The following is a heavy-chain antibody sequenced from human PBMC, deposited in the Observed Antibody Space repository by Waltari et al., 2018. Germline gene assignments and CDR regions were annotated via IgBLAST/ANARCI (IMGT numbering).Heavy chain of an antibody. CDR3: AGAARGKGRITIPMDYYYMDV. CDR1: GGSFSGYY. Sequence: QVQLQQWGAGLLKPSETLSLTCAVYGGSFSGYYWSWIRQPPGKGLEWIGEINHSGSTNYNPSLKSRVTISVDTSKNQFSLKLSSVTAADTAVYYCAGAARGKGRITIPMDYYYMDVWGKGTTVTVSS. V-gene: IGHV4-34*01. D-gene: IGHD3-10*01. J-gene: IGHJ6*03. CDR2: INHSGST.